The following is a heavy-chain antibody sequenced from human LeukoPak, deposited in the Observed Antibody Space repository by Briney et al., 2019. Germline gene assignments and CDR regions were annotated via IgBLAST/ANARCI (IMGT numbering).Heavy chain of an antibody. V-gene: IGHV3-23*01. CDR3: AKDREGSGWYYFDY. CDR2: ISSSGAST. D-gene: IGHD6-19*01. J-gene: IGHJ4*02. CDR1: GFTLGSYA. Sequence: GGSLRLSCAASGFTLGSYAMGWVRQAPGKGLEWVSAISSSGASTYYADSVKGRFTISRDNSKNTLYLQMNSLRAEDTAVYYCAKDREGSGWYYFDYWGQGTLVTVSS.